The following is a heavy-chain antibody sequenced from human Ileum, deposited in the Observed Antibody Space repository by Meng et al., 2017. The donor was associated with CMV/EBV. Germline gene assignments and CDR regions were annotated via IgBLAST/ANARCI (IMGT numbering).Heavy chain of an antibody. Sequence: GGSLRLSCLGSGFTFSTYAMSWVRQAPGRGLEWVSAISGRGDFTYYADSVKGRFTVSRDNSKNTLHLQMNSLRADDTAVYYCAKDYSQGSGSYYPFWYNWFDPWGQGTLVTVSS. CDR1: GFTFSTYA. D-gene: IGHD3-10*01. V-gene: IGHV3-23*01. CDR2: ISGRGDFT. CDR3: AKDYSQGSGSYYPFWYNWFDP. J-gene: IGHJ5*02.